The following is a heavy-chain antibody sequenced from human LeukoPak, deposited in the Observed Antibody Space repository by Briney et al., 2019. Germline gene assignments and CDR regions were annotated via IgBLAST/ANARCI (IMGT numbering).Heavy chain of an antibody. CDR2: MHEDGSEK. J-gene: IGHJ4*02. Sequence: GGSLRLSCAVSGFTFSSSSMTWVRQAPGKGPEWVAKMHEDGSEKHYVDSVKGRFTISRDNAKNSLYLQMNSLRAEDTAVYYCAKSGTYSSSSGYIDSWGQGTLVTVSS. V-gene: IGHV3-7*01. CDR3: AKSGTYSSSSGYIDS. CDR1: GFTFSSSS. D-gene: IGHD6-6*01.